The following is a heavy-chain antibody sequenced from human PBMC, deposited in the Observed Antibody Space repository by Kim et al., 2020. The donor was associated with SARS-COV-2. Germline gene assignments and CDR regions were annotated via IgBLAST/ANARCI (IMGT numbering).Heavy chain of an antibody. J-gene: IGHJ4*02. CDR3: ATDSGYCSGGSCSDY. D-gene: IGHD2-15*01. Sequence: QKFQGRVTMTEDTSTDTAYMELSSLRSEDTAVYYCATDSGYCSGGSCSDYWGQGTLVTVSS. V-gene: IGHV1-24*01.